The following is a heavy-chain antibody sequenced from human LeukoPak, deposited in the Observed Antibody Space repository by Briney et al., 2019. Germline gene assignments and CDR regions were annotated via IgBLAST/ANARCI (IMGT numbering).Heavy chain of an antibody. D-gene: IGHD5-18*01. CDR1: GFTFSDVW. V-gene: IGHV3-74*01. CDR3: TRGGYSGSYYRFS. CDR2: TSKDGSHT. Sequence: GGSLRLSCAASGFTFSDVWIHWVRQAPGKGPEWLSRTSKDGSHTVYADSAKGRFTASRDNTKNTIDLEVTNLRPEDTAVYYCTRGGYSGSYYRFSWGQGTPVTVAS. J-gene: IGHJ4*02.